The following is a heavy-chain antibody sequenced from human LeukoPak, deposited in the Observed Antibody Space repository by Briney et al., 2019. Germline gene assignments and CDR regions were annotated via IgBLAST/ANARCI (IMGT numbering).Heavy chain of an antibody. CDR2: INASGGST. Sequence: PGGSLRLSCAASGFTFSSYAINWVRQAPGKGLEWVSSINASGGSTYYADSVKGRFTISRDNSKNTLYLQMNSLRAEDTAVYYCAKGRGLGVVINNYYFDYWGQGTLVTVSS. CDR3: AKGRGLGVVINNYYFDY. V-gene: IGHV3-23*01. D-gene: IGHD3-3*01. CDR1: GFTFSSYA. J-gene: IGHJ4*02.